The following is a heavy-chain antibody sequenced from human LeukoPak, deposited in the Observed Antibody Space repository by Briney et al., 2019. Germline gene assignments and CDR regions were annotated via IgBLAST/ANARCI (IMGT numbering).Heavy chain of an antibody. Sequence: PGGSLRLSCAASGFTFSSYSMNWVRQAPGKGLEWVSSISSSSSYIYYADSVKGRFTISRDNAKNSLYLQMNSLRAEDTAVYYCARSGPSWEDSSSCFDYWGQGTLVTVSS. CDR2: ISSSSSYI. CDR3: ARSGPSWEDSSSCFDY. D-gene: IGHD6-6*01. CDR1: GFTFSSYS. V-gene: IGHV3-21*01. J-gene: IGHJ4*02.